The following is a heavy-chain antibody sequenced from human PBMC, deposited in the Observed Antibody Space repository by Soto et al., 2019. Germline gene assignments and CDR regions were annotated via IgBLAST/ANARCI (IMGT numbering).Heavy chain of an antibody. J-gene: IGHJ6*02. Sequence: QVQLVESGGGVVQPGRSLRLSCAASGFTFSSYGMHWVRQAPGKGLEWVAVISYDGSNKYYADSVKGRFTISRDNSKNTLYLQMNSLRAEDTAVYYCAKDLAELVEMATIGGFYYYYYGMDVWGQGTTVTVSS. CDR3: AKDLAELVEMATIGGFYYYYYGMDV. CDR1: GFTFSSYG. D-gene: IGHD5-12*01. CDR2: ISYDGSNK. V-gene: IGHV3-30*18.